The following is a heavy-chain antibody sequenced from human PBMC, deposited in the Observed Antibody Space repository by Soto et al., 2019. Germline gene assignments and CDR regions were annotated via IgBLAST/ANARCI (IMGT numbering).Heavy chain of an antibody. J-gene: IGHJ4*02. D-gene: IGHD5-12*01. V-gene: IGHV4-30-2*06. CDR2: ITHLENT. CDR3: VRGGGNDPFEY. CDR1: GASITFGGYS. Sequence: QLRLQESGSGVVETSESLSLTCTVFGASITFGGYSWSWIRQSPGRGLEWIGHITHLENTYFNPPFKSRLSMSIDRTKNQFSLKLTSMTAADKGRYFCVRGGGNDPFEYWGQGILVTVSS.